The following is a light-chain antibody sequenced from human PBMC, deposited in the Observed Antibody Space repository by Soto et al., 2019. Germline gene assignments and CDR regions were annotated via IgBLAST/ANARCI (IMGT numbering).Light chain of an antibody. CDR3: CSFAGSLTHVL. Sequence: QSVLTQPASVSGSPGQSNSISCIGTSSDVGRYNLVSWCQQHPGEAPKVLIYEVSGRPSGDSNRFSGSKSRNTASRTISGLQAEDGAEYYCCSFAGSLTHVLFGRGTKVTVL. V-gene: IGLV2-23*02. CDR1: SSDVGRYNL. CDR2: EVS. J-gene: IGLJ2*01.